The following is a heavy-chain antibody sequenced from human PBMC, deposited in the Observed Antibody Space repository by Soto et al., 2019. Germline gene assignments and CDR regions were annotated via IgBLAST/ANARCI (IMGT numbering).Heavy chain of an antibody. D-gene: IGHD1-26*01. Sequence: EVQLVESGGVLAQPGGSLRLSCAASGFTISSYYMSWVCQAQGKGLEWVANVNEDGSEKYYVYSVNGRFTVSRDNAKNSLYLQMNRLRAEDTAVYYCAKWGGAGSDYWGRGTLVTVSS. V-gene: IGHV3-7*01. CDR2: VNEDGSEK. CDR3: AKWGGAGSDY. J-gene: IGHJ4*02. CDR1: GFTISSYY.